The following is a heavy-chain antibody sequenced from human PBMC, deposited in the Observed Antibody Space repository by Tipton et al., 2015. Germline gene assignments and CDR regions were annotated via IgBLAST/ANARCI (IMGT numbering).Heavy chain of an antibody. V-gene: IGHV4-31*03. CDR2: IYYSGST. J-gene: IGHJ4*02. CDR1: GGSLSSGAYY. CDR3: ARLGRWLEVDF. D-gene: IGHD5-24*01. Sequence: TLSLTCTVSGGSLSSGAYYWSWIRQHPGKGLEWIGCIYYSGSTYYHPSLKSRVTISLDMSKNHFSLKLRSVTAADTAVYYCARLGRWLEVDFWGQGTLVTVSS.